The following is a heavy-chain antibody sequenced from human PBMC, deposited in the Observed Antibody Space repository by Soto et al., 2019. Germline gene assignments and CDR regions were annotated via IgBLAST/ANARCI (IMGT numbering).Heavy chain of an antibody. D-gene: IGHD6-13*01. CDR2: IIPIFGTA. Sequence: QVQLVQSGAEVKKPGSSVKVSCKASGGTFSSYAISWVRQAPGQGLEWMGGIIPIFGTANYAQKFQGRVTITADESTSIAYMELSSVRSEDTALYYCESRGSRSWFDCYYYGMDVWGQGTTVSVSS. CDR3: ESRGSRSWFDCYYYGMDV. CDR1: GGTFSSYA. V-gene: IGHV1-69*01. J-gene: IGHJ6*02.